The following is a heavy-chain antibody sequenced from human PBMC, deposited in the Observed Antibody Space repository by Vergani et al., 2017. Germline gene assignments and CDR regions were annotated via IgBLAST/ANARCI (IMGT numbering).Heavy chain of an antibody. V-gene: IGHV3-7*03. D-gene: IGHD6-13*01. J-gene: IGHJ5*02. CDR2: ISPDGSAT. CDR1: GFTFSACP. Sequence: EVQLLQSGGGVIQPGGSVRLSCAASGFTFSACPMTWVRQAPGKGLEWVAHISPDGSATSYVDSVKGRFSISRDNAKNSLFLQMDSLRPEDTALYYCAKGLGSSWFPFDHWGQGTLVTVSS. CDR3: AKGLGSSWFPFDH.